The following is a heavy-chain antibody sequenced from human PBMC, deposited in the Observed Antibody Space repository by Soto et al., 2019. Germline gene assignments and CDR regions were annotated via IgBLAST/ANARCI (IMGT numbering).Heavy chain of an antibody. Sequence: GESLKSSFKGPGYSFTSYWISWVRQMPGKGLECRGRIDPIDSYNNYSPSFQGHVTISADKSIRTAYRQWSSLKASETGMYYCARIVVVVPADNSFHYYYGMDVWGQGTTVTVSS. J-gene: IGHJ6*02. CDR2: IDPIDSYN. CDR3: ARIVVVVPADNSFHYYYGMDV. V-gene: IGHV5-10-1*01. CDR1: GYSFTSYW. D-gene: IGHD2-2*01.